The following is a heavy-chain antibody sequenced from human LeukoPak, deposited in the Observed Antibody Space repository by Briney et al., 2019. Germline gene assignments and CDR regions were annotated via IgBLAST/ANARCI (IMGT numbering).Heavy chain of an antibody. Sequence: ASVKVSCKTSGYTFTAYYMHWVRQAPGQGLEWMGWINPNSGGTNYAQKLQGRVTMTTDTSTSTVYMEVRSLRSDDTAVYYCARGKGNYGDPASFDYWGQGTLVTVSS. D-gene: IGHD4-17*01. J-gene: IGHJ4*02. CDR1: GYTFTAYY. V-gene: IGHV1-2*02. CDR2: INPNSGGT. CDR3: ARGKGNYGDPASFDY.